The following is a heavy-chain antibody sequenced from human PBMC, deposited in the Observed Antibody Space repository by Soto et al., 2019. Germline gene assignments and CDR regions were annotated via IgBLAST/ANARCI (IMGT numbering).Heavy chain of an antibody. CDR2: IYHSGST. CDR1: GYSISSVYY. D-gene: IGHD6-19*01. CDR3: ARGALGAVAGRWFDP. Sequence: SETLSLTCAVSGYSISSVYYWGCIRQPPGKGLEWIGSIYHSGSTYYNPSLKSRVTISVDTSKNQFSLKLSSVTAADTAVYYCARGALGAVAGRWFDPWGQGTLVTVSS. J-gene: IGHJ5*02. V-gene: IGHV4-38-2*01.